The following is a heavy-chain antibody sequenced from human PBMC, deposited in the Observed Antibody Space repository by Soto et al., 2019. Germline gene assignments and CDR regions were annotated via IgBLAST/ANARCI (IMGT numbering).Heavy chain of an antibody. D-gene: IGHD6-6*01. CDR2: ISGSGGST. CDR3: AKPSRSIAARRVRDGDY. J-gene: IGHJ4*02. Sequence: GGSLRLSCAASGFTFSSYAMSWVRQAPGKGLEWVSAISGSGGSTYYADSVKGRFTISRDNSKNTLYLQMNSLRAEDTAVYYCAKPSRSIAARRVRDGDYWGQGTLVTVSS. CDR1: GFTFSSYA. V-gene: IGHV3-23*01.